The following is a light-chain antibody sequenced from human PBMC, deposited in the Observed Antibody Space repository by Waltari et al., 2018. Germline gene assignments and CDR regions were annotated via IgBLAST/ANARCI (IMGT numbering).Light chain of an antibody. CDR1: SGHSSYA. CDR3: QTGGFGIWV. V-gene: IGLV4-69*01. Sequence: QLMLTQSPSASASLGASVKLTCTLSSGHSSYAIAWHQQQPEKGPRYLMKVNSDGSHIKGDGIPYRFSGSSAGAERYLTISSLQSEDEADYYCQTGGFGIWVFGGGTKLTVL. CDR2: VNSDGSH. J-gene: IGLJ3*02.